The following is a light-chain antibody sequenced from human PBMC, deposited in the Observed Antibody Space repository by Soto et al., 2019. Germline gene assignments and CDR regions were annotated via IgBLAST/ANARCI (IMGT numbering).Light chain of an antibody. J-gene: IGKJ4*01. CDR1: QSVSSY. Sequence: EIVLTQSPATPSSSQAERATLSFRASQSVSSYLAWYQQKPCQAPRLLIYDASNSATVIPARFSVSGSGTGFTPTIRSLEPDDFAVSYCQPRSNWTLTFGGGTKVEIK. V-gene: IGKV3-11*01. CDR2: DAS. CDR3: QPRSNWTLT.